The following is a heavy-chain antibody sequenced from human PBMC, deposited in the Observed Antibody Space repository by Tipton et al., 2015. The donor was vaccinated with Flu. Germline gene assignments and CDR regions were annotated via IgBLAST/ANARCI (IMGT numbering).Heavy chain of an antibody. Sequence: TLSLTCTVSDGSVTNNNHYWHWIRQSPGKGLEWIGNILHSGSANYNPSLESRLTISIDTSKSQISLRMRSVTPADTTNYYCARVRMGRGLFNWFDVWGPGTLVIVSS. D-gene: IGHD3-10*01. J-gene: IGHJ5*02. V-gene: IGHV4-61*01. CDR2: ILHSGSA. CDR1: DGSVTNNNHY. CDR3: ARVRMGRGLFNWFDV.